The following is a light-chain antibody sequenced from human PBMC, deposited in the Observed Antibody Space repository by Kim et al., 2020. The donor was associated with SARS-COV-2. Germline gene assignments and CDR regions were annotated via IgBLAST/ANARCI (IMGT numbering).Light chain of an antibody. CDR2: QDS. CDR3: QAWDSSTHV. Sequence: SYELTQPPSVSVSPGQTASITCSGDKLGDKHACWYQQKPGQSPVLVIYQDSKRPSGIPERFSGSNSGNTATLTISGTQAMDEADYYCQAWDSSTHVFGTG. J-gene: IGLJ1*01. CDR1: KLGDKH. V-gene: IGLV3-1*01.